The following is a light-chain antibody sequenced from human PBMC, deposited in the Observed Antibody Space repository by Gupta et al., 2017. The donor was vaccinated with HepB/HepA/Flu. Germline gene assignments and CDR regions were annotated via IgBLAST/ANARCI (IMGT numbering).Light chain of an antibody. CDR3: HQLYDYPIT. J-gene: IGKJ5*01. V-gene: IGKV1-9*01. CDR2: AAS. CDR1: QGVGSY. Sequence: DIQLTQSPSFLSASVGDRVTITCRASQGVGSYFAWYQQKPGKAPKILIYAASTLQSGVPSRFSGSGSGTEFTLTISSLQPEDFAVYYCHQLYDYPITFGQGTRLEIK.